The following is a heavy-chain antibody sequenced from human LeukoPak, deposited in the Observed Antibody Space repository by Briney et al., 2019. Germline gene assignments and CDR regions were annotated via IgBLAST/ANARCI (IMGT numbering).Heavy chain of an antibody. V-gene: IGHV3-30-3*01. CDR2: ISYDGSNK. Sequence: GGSLRLSCAASGLTFSHAYMSWVRQAPGKGLEWVAVISYDGSNKYYADSVKGRFTISRDNSKNTLYLQMNSLRAEDTAVYYCARDLTMVRGVIYPYYFDYWGQGTLVTVSS. J-gene: IGHJ4*02. D-gene: IGHD3-10*01. CDR1: GLTFSHAY. CDR3: ARDLTMVRGVIYPYYFDY.